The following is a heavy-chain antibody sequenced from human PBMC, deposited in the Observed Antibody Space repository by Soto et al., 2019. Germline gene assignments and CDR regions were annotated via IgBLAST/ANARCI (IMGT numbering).Heavy chain of an antibody. CDR1: GFTFSSSA. D-gene: IGHD2-21*02. CDR2: IVVGSGNA. Sequence: SVKVSCKASGFTFSSSALQWVRQARGQRLEWIGWIVVGSGNANYAQKFQERVTITTDKSTSTAYMELNSLRSEDTAVYYCARGVGPTAIYSYCHMDVWGRGTTVTVSS. J-gene: IGHJ6*03. CDR3: ARGVGPTAIYSYCHMDV. V-gene: IGHV1-58*01.